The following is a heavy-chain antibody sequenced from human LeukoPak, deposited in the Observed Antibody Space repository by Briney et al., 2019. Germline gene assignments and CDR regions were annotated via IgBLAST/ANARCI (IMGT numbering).Heavy chain of an antibody. Sequence: GGSLRLSCAASGFTFSSYSMNWVRQAPGKGLEWVASISSSSSYIYYADSVKGRFTISRDNAKNSLYLQMNSLRAEDTAVYYCARAPEWPNYSDYWGQGTLVTVSS. V-gene: IGHV3-21*01. CDR1: GFTFSSYS. CDR3: ARAPEWPNYSDY. D-gene: IGHD3-3*01. CDR2: ISSSSSYI. J-gene: IGHJ4*02.